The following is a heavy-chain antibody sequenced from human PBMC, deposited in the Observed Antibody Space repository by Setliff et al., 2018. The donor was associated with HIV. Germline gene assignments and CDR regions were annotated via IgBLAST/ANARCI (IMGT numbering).Heavy chain of an antibody. J-gene: IGHJ1*01. CDR2: IYTSGST. CDR1: GGSISSYY. CDR3: ARGQRPFWSGFQPYFQH. D-gene: IGHD3-3*01. V-gene: IGHV4-4*08. Sequence: PSETLSLTCTVSGGSISSYYWSWIRQPPGKGLEWIGYIYTSGSTNYNPSLKSRVTISVDTSKNQFSLKLTSVTAADTAVYYCARGQRPFWSGFQPYFQHWGQGTLVTVSS.